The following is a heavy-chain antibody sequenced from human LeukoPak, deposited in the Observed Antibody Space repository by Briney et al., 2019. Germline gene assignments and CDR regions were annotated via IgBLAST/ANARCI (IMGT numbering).Heavy chain of an antibody. Sequence: TGGSLRLSCGVSGITLSNYGMSWFRQAPGKGLEWVAGLSGSAGGTNYADSVKGRFTISRDNSKNTLFLQMDRLRAEDTAVYFCAKRGVVVRVFLVGFHKEAYYFDSWGQGAQVTVSS. V-gene: IGHV3-23*01. CDR2: LSGSAGGT. CDR3: AKRGVVVRVFLVGFHKEAYYFDS. CDR1: GITLSNYG. J-gene: IGHJ4*02. D-gene: IGHD3-16*02.